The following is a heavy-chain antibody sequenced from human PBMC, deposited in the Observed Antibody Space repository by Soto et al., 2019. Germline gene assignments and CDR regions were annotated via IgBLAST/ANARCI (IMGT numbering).Heavy chain of an antibody. CDR3: ARDSEGITIFGVVTSNYYGMDV. Sequence: ASVKVSCKASGGTFSSYAISWVRQAPGQGLEWMGGIIPIFGTANYAQKFQGRVTITADKSTSTAYMELSSLRSEDTAVYYCARDSEGITIFGVVTSNYYGMDVWGQGTTVTVSS. CDR1: GGTFSSYA. J-gene: IGHJ6*02. V-gene: IGHV1-69*06. CDR2: IIPIFGTA. D-gene: IGHD3-3*01.